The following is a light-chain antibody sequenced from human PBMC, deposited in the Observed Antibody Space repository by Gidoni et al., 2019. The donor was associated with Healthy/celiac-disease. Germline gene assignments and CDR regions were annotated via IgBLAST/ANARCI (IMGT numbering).Light chain of an antibody. Sequence: DIQLTHPPPTLSASVGDRVTITCRASQGISSWLAWYQQKPGKAPKLLIYEASSLESGVPSRFSGSGSGTEFTLTISSLQPDDFATYYCQQYNSYSRTFGQGTKVEIK. J-gene: IGKJ1*01. CDR3: QQYNSYSRT. V-gene: IGKV1-5*03. CDR2: EAS. CDR1: QGISSW.